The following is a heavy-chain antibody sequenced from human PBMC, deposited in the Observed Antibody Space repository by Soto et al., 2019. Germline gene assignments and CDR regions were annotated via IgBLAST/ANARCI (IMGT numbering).Heavy chain of an antibody. J-gene: IGHJ5*02. V-gene: IGHV3-30*18. CDR1: GFTFSSYG. CDR2: ISYDGSNK. D-gene: IGHD3-10*01. Sequence: GGSLRLSCAASGFTFSSYGMHWVRQAPGKGLEWVAVISYDGSNKYYADSVKGRFTISRDNSKNTLYLQLNSLRAEDTAVYYCAKDWNVADYYGSGSYYSPPWFDPWGQGTLVTVSS. CDR3: AKDWNVADYYGSGSYYSPPWFDP.